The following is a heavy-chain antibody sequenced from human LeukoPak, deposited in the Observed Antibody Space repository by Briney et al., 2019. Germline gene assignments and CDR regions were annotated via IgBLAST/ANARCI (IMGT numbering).Heavy chain of an antibody. CDR1: GGTFSSYA. Sequence: SVKVSCKXSGGTFSSYAISWVRQAPGQGLEGMGGIIPIFGTANYAQKFQGRVTITTDESTSTAYMELSSLRSEDTAVYYCARAPYYYDSSGYSQGGYYYYYMDVWGKGTTVTVSS. CDR3: ARAPYYYDSSGYSQGGYYYYYMDV. J-gene: IGHJ6*03. CDR2: IIPIFGTA. D-gene: IGHD3-22*01. V-gene: IGHV1-69*05.